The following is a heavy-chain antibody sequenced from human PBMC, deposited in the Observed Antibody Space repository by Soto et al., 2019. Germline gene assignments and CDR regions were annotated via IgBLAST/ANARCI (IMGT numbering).Heavy chain of an antibody. Sequence: GGSLRLSCAASGFTFSSYDMHWVRQATGKGLEWVSAIGTAGATYYPGSGKGRFTIYRENAMNSLYLQMNSLRAEDTAVYYCARDLRGYRYGYDYYGMDVWGQGTTVTVSS. J-gene: IGHJ6*02. CDR3: ARDLRGYRYGYDYYGMDV. CDR1: GFTFSSYD. CDR2: IGTAGAT. D-gene: IGHD5-18*01. V-gene: IGHV3-13*01.